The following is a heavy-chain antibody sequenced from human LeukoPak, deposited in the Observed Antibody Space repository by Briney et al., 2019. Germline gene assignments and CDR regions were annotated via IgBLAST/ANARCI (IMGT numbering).Heavy chain of an antibody. J-gene: IGHJ5*02. CDR2: IIPIFGTA. CDR1: GGTLSSYA. Sequence: SVRVSCTASGGTLSSYAISWVRQAPGQGLEWMGRIIPIFGTANYAQTFQGRVTITADKSTSTAYMELSSLRSEDTAVYYCARDRQSPGYSYGAGGWFDPWGQGTLVTVSS. CDR3: ARDRQSPGYSYGAGGWFDP. D-gene: IGHD5-18*01. V-gene: IGHV1-69*06.